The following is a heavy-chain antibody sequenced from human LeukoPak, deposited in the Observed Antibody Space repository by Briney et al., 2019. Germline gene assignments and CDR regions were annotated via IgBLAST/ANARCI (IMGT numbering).Heavy chain of an antibody. Sequence: GGSLRLSCSASGFTFSSYAMHWVRQAPGKGLEYVSAINSNGGTTYYADSVKGRFTISRDNSKNTLYLQMNSLRAEDTAVYYCVRRNNAYDNWGQGTLVTVSS. V-gene: IGHV3-64D*09. CDR2: INSNGGTT. D-gene: IGHD1-14*01. CDR3: VRRNNAYDN. J-gene: IGHJ4*02. CDR1: GFTFSSYA.